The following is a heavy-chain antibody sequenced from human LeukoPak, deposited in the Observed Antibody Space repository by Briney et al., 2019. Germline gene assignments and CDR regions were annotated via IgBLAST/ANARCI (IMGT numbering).Heavy chain of an antibody. CDR3: AGDLNWGGENHYMDV. J-gene: IGHJ6*03. CDR2: IYHSGST. D-gene: IGHD7-27*01. Sequence: SETMSLTCTVSGGSISSYYWSWVRQPPGKGLEWIGYIYHSGSTYYNPSLKSRVTISVDRSKNQFSLKLSSVTAADTAVYYCAGDLNWGGENHYMDVWGKGTTVTVSS. V-gene: IGHV4-59*12. CDR1: GGSISSYY.